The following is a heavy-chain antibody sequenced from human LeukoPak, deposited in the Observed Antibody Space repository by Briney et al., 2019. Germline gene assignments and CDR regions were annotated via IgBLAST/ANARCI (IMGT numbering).Heavy chain of an antibody. CDR2: IYYSGST. V-gene: IGHV4-59*01. D-gene: IGHD3-22*01. J-gene: IGHJ3*02. Sequence: SETLSLTRTVSGGSISSYYWSWIRQPPGKGLEWIGYIYYSGSTNYNPSLKSRVTISVDTSKNQFSLKLSSVTAADTAVYYCARPARYYYDSSGYYGLGAFDIWGQGTMVTVSS. CDR1: GGSISSYY. CDR3: ARPARYYYDSSGYYGLGAFDI.